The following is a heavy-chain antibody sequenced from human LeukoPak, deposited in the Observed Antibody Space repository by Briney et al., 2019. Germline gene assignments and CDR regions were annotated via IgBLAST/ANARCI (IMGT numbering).Heavy chain of an antibody. V-gene: IGHV4-59*12. D-gene: IGHD2-8*01. CDR3: ARRVLMSSTGVPDTWLDP. J-gene: IGHJ5*02. CDR2: ISCSGST. CDR1: GDSISNYY. Sequence: PSETLSLTCTVSGDSISNYYWNWIRQPPGKGLEWIGYISCSGSTNSNPSLKSRVTMSVDTSKNQFSLNLSSLTAADTAVYYCARRVLMSSTGVPDTWLDPWGQGTLVTVSS.